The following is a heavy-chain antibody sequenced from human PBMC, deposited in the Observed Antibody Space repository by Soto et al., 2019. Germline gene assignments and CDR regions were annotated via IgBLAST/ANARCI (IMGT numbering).Heavy chain of an antibody. V-gene: IGHV3-30-3*01. CDR2: ISYDGSNK. CDR3: ARAGPTGRYFDY. J-gene: IGHJ4*02. Sequence: QVQLVESGGGVVQPGRSLRLSCAASGFTFSSYAMHWVRQAPGKGLEWVAVISYDGSNKYYADSVKGRFTISRDNSKNTLYLQMNSLRAEDTAVYYCARAGPTGRYFDYWGQGTLVTVSS. D-gene: IGHD4-17*01. CDR1: GFTFSSYA.